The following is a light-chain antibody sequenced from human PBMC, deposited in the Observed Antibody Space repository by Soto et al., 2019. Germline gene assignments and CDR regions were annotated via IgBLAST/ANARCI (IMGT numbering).Light chain of an antibody. CDR2: DSS. Sequence: DIQMTQSPSTLSASVGDSVTVTCRASQSISTWLAWYQQKPGRAPKLLIYDSSSLESGVPSRFGGSGSGTDFTLTISGLQPDDFATYYCQQYHTFSIAFGQGTRLEIK. V-gene: IGKV1-5*01. J-gene: IGKJ5*01. CDR1: QSISTW. CDR3: QQYHTFSIA.